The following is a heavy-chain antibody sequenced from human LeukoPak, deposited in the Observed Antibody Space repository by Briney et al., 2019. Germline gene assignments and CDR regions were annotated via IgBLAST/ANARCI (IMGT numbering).Heavy chain of an antibody. CDR2: ISLNSGTI. V-gene: IGHV3-9*01. CDR3: AKDIGYCSGGSCYPFPYFDY. CDR1: GFTFDDYA. D-gene: IGHD2-15*01. J-gene: IGHJ4*02. Sequence: GGSLRLSCAASGFTFDDYAMHWVRQAPGKGLELVSGISLNSGTIGYADSVKGRFTISRDNAKNSLYLQMNSLRAEDTALYYCAKDIGYCSGGSCYPFPYFDYWSQGTLVTVPS.